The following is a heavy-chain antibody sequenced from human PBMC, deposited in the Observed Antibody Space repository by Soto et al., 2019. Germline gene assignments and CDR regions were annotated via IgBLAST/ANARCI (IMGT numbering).Heavy chain of an antibody. CDR3: ARGYGDYEE. CDR2: VYNSGNT. Sequence: QVQLQESGPRLVKPSGTLSLTCSVSGGSIRTDTWWSWVRQTPRKGLEWIGEVYNSGNTAYNPSLKGRATISVDRSKNRFSLNVNSVTAADTAVYYCARGYGDYEEWGQGTRVTVS. CDR1: GGSIRTDTW. D-gene: IGHD4-17*01. V-gene: IGHV4-4*02. J-gene: IGHJ4*02.